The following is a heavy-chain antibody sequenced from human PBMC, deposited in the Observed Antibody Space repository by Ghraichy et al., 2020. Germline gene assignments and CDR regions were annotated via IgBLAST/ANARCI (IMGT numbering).Heavy chain of an antibody. Sequence: ESLNISCAASGFTFSSYSMNWVRQAPGKGLEWVSYISSSSSTIYYADSVKGRFTISRDNAKNSLYLQMNSLRDEDTAVYYCARDRYCSSTSCSYGMDVWGQGTTVTVSS. CDR3: ARDRYCSSTSCSYGMDV. V-gene: IGHV3-48*02. CDR2: ISSSSSTI. CDR1: GFTFSSYS. D-gene: IGHD2-2*01. J-gene: IGHJ6*02.